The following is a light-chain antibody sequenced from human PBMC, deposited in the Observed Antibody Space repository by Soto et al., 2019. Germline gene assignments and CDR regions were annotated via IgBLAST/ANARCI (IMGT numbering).Light chain of an antibody. Sequence: EIVLTQSPGTLSLSPGERATLSCRASQSVSSNYLAWYQQKPGQAPRVLIYGASSRATGIPDRFSSSGSGTDFTLTISRLEPEDFAVYYCHQYGSTPTFGGGTKVEIK. CDR1: QSVSSNY. J-gene: IGKJ4*01. V-gene: IGKV3-20*01. CDR3: HQYGSTPT. CDR2: GAS.